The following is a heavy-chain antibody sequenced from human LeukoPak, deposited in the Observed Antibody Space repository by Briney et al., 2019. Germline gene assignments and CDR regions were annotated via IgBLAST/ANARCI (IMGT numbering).Heavy chain of an antibody. D-gene: IGHD2-2*01. CDR3: AREGSYQLRDAFDI. CDR2: ISYDGSNK. J-gene: IGHJ3*02. Sequence: GSLRLSCAASGFTFSSYAVHWVRQAPGKGLEWVAVISYDGSNKYYADSVKGRFTISRDNSKNTLYLQMNSPRAEDTAVYYCAREGSYQLRDAFDIWGQGTMVTVSS. V-gene: IGHV3-30-3*01. CDR1: GFTFSSYA.